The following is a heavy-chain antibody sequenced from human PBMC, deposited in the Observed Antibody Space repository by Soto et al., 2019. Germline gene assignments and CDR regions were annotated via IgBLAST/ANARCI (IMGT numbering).Heavy chain of an antibody. D-gene: IGHD1-26*01. CDR3: ARVVLGGGSYHFDY. J-gene: IGHJ4*02. CDR1: GGSVSSGSYY. V-gene: IGHV4-61*01. Sequence: SETLSLTCTVSGGSVSSGSYYWSWIRQPPGKGLEWIGYIYYSGSTNYNPSLKSRVTISVDTSKNQFSLKLSSVTAADTAVYYCARVVLGGGSYHFDYWAQGTLVTVSS. CDR2: IYYSGST.